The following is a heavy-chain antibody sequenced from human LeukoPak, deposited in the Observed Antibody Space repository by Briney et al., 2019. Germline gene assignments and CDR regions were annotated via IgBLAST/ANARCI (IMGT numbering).Heavy chain of an antibody. CDR2: ISSSSSTI. CDR3: AREGPNDAFDI. CDR1: GFTFSSYS. V-gene: IGHV3-48*01. J-gene: IGHJ3*02. Sequence: GGSLRLSCAASGFTFSSYSMDWVRQAPGKGLEWVSYISSSSSTIYYADSVKGRFTISRVNAKNSLYLQMNRLRAEDTAVYYCAREGPNDAFDIWGQGTMVTVSS.